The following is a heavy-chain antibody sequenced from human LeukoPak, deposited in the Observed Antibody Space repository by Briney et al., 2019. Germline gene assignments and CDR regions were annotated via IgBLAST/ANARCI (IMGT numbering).Heavy chain of an antibody. CDR1: GGTFSGYA. Sequence: GASVKVSCKASGGTFSGYAISWVRQAPGQGLEWMGGIIPIFGTANYAQKFQGRVTITADESTSTAYMELSSLRSEDTAVYYCARVDDILTGYPRWGQGTLVTVSS. V-gene: IGHV1-69*13. D-gene: IGHD3-9*01. CDR2: IIPIFGTA. J-gene: IGHJ4*02. CDR3: ARVDDILTGYPR.